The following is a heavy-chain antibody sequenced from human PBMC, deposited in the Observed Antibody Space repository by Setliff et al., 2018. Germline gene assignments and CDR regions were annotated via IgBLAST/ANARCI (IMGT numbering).Heavy chain of an antibody. CDR3: ARLRGIAVPGAPKYYSPGY. V-gene: IGHV3-74*01. D-gene: IGHD6-19*01. J-gene: IGHJ4*02. CDR2: ISDGSGSGT. Sequence: GGSLRLSCAASGFTFSSHWMHWVRQAPGKGLVWVSRISDGSGSGTTYADSVKGRFTISRDNAKNTLYLQMNSLRAEDTAVYYCARLRGIAVPGAPKYYSPGYWGQGTLVTVSS. CDR1: GFTFSSHW.